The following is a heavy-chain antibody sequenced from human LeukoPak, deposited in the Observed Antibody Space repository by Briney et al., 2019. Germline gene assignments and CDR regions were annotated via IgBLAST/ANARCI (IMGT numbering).Heavy chain of an antibody. Sequence: GGSLRLSCAASGFTFDDYAMHWVRQAPGKGLEWVSGISWNSGSIGYADSVKGRFTISRDNAKNSLYLQMNSLRAEDMALYYCAKDIRRRGLPSYTFDYWGQGTLVTVSS. J-gene: IGHJ4*02. CDR3: AKDIRRRGLPSYTFDY. D-gene: IGHD2-15*01. CDR2: ISWNSGSI. CDR1: GFTFDDYA. V-gene: IGHV3-9*03.